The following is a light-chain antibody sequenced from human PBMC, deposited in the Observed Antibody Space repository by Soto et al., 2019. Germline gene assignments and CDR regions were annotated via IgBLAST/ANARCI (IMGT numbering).Light chain of an antibody. V-gene: IGKV4-1*01. J-gene: IGKJ2*01. CDR3: QQYYISPPYT. CDR2: WAS. CDR1: QSVLYSPNHKNY. Sequence: DIVMTQSPDSLAVSLDERATINCKSSQSVLYSPNHKNYLAWYQQKPGQPPKLLIYWASTRESGVPDRFSGSGSGTDFSLTISSLQAEDVAVYYCQQYYISPPYTFGQGTKLEIK.